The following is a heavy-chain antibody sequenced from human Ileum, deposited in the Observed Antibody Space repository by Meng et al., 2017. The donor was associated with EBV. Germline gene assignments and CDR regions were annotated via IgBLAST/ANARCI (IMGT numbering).Heavy chain of an antibody. D-gene: IGHD2-8*02. CDR1: GGSLSGAS. CDR2: IIHGGSP. CDR3: ARRPTGIDY. Sequence: QVTLQQWGVGLLMPSGTLSLTCAVNGGSLSGASWNWFRQPPGKGLGWIGEIIHGGSPSYNPSLKSRVTISIDTSKNQLSLMLSSVNAADTAVYYCARRPTGIDYWGQGTLVTVSS. V-gene: IGHV4-34*12. J-gene: IGHJ4*02.